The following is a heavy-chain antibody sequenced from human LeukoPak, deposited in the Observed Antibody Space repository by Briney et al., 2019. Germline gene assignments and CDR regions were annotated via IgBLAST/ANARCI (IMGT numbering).Heavy chain of an antibody. CDR1: GFTFSSYA. J-gene: IGHJ6*04. CDR2: IKQDGSEK. D-gene: IGHD2-2*01. CDR3: ARMPRGPDV. Sequence: GGSLRLSCAASGFTFSSYAMNWVRQAPGKGLEWVASIKQDGSEKYYVDSMKGRFTISRDNAKNSLYLQMNSLRAEDTAVYYCARMPRGPDVWGKGTTVTVSS. V-gene: IGHV3-7*01.